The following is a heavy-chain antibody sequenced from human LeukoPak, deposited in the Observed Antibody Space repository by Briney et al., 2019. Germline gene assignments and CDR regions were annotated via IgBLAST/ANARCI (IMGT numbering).Heavy chain of an antibody. CDR3: AKGVVVVPAAGHYFDY. D-gene: IGHD2-2*01. CDR2: ISGNSGST. V-gene: IGHV3-23*01. J-gene: IGHJ4*02. Sequence: GGSLRLSCAASGFTFSSYAMSWVRQTPGKGLEWVSRISGNSGSTHYADSVKGRFTISRDNAKNTLYLQMNSLRAEDTAVYYCAKGVVVVPAAGHYFDYWGQGTLVTVSP. CDR1: GFTFSSYA.